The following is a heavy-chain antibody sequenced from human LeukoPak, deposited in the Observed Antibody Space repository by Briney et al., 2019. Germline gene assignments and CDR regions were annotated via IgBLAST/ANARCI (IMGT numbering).Heavy chain of an antibody. CDR2: ISSSSSTI. Sequence: GGSLRLSCAASGFTFSNYGMHWVRQAPGKGLEWVSYISSSSSTIYYADSVKGRFTISRDNAKNSLYLQMNSLRAEDTAVYYCAREVGATDYWGQGTLVTVSS. CDR1: GFTFSNYG. D-gene: IGHD1-26*01. V-gene: IGHV3-48*01. J-gene: IGHJ4*02. CDR3: AREVGATDY.